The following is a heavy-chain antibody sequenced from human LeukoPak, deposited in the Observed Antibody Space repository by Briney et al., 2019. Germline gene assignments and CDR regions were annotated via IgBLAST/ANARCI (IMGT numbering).Heavy chain of an antibody. CDR3: AKDAYGSGSYYLNWFDP. J-gene: IGHJ5*02. CDR1: GLTFSSYG. Sequence: PGRSLRLPCAASGLTFSSYGMHWVRQAPGKGLEWVAVISYDGSNKYYADSVKGRFTISRDNSKNTLYLQMNSLRAEDTAVYYCAKDAYGSGSYYLNWFDPWGQGTLVTVSS. CDR2: ISYDGSNK. D-gene: IGHD3-10*01. V-gene: IGHV3-30*18.